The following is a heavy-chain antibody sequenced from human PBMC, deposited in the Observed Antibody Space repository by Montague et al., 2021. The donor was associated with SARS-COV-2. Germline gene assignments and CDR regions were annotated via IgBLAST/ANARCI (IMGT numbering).Heavy chain of an antibody. J-gene: IGHJ4*02. CDR3: ARSYYDILTGYYMAFDY. D-gene: IGHD3-9*01. CDR2: IDXDYDK. CDR1: GFSLSTSGMC. V-gene: IGHV2-70*01. Sequence: VKPTQTLXLTCTFSGFSLSTSGMCVSWIRQPPGKALEWLALIDXDYDKYYSTSLKTRLTISKDTSKNQVALTMTNMDPVDTATYYCARSYYDILTGYYMAFDYWGQGTLVTVSS.